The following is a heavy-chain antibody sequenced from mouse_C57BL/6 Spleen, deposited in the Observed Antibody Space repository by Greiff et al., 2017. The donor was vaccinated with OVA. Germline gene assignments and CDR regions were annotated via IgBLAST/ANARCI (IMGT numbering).Heavy chain of an antibody. V-gene: IGHV1-82*01. J-gene: IGHJ2*01. CDR2: IYPGDGDT. Sequence: VKLMESGPELVKPGASVKISCKASGYTFSSSWMNWVKQRPGKGLEWIGRIYPGDGDTNYNGKFKGKATLTADKSSSTAYMQLSSLTSEDSAVYFCVRDYDSYFDYWGQGTTLTVSS. CDR1: GYTFSSSW. D-gene: IGHD2-4*01. CDR3: VRDYDSYFDY.